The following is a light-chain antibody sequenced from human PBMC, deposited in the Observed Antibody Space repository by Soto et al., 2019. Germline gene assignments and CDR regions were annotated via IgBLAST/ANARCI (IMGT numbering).Light chain of an antibody. CDR2: AAS. Sequence: DIQMTQSPSSVSASVGDRVTITCRASQGISSWLAWYQKKPGKAPKLLIYAASSLQSGVPSRFSVSGSGTDFTLTISSLQPEDFATYYCQQANSFPFTFGPGTKVDIK. CDR1: QGISSW. J-gene: IGKJ3*01. V-gene: IGKV1-12*01. CDR3: QQANSFPFT.